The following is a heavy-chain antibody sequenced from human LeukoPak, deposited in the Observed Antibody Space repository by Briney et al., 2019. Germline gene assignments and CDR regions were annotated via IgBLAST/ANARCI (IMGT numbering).Heavy chain of an antibody. CDR2: ISAYNGNT. D-gene: IGHD7-27*01. J-gene: IGHJ4*02. CDR1: GYTFTSYG. CDR3: ARVDFDPLKNWGRKRRYFDY. V-gene: IGHV1-18*01. Sequence: GASVKVSCKASGYTFTSYGISWVRQAPGQGLEWMGWISAYNGNTNYAQKLQGRVTMTTDTSTSTAYMELRSLRSDDTAVYYCARVDFDPLKNWGRKRRYFDYWGQGTLVTVSS.